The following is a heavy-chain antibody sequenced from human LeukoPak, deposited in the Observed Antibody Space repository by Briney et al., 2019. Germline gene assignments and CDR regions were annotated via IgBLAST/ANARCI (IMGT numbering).Heavy chain of an antibody. D-gene: IGHD6-13*01. V-gene: IGHV4-39*07. Sequence: SETLSLTCTVSGGSISSSSYYWGWIRQPPGKGLEWIGSIYYSGSTYYNPSLKSRVTISVDTSKNQFSLKLSSVTAADTAVYYCARDWRESSSWGRYYYYYYMDVWGKGTTVTVSS. CDR3: ARDWRESSSWGRYYYYYYMDV. CDR2: IYYSGST. CDR1: GGSISSSSYY. J-gene: IGHJ6*03.